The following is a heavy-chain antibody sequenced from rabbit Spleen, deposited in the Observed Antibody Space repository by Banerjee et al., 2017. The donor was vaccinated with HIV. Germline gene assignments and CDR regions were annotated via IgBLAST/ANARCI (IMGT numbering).Heavy chain of an antibody. Sequence: QSLEESGGGLVQPEGSLTLTCTASGFSFNNNYYMCWVRQAPGKGLEWIACIGAGSSGTSYYASWAKGRFTISKTSSTTVTLQMTSLTAADTATYFCARDTGYAGYGDGNLWGPGTLVTVS. D-gene: IGHD7-1*01. V-gene: IGHV1S40*01. CDR2: IGAGSSGTS. CDR1: GFSFNNNYY. J-gene: IGHJ4*01. CDR3: ARDTGYAGYGDGNL.